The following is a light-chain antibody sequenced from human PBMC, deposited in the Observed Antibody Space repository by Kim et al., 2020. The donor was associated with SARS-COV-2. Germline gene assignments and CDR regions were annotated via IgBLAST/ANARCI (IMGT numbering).Light chain of an antibody. J-gene: IGLJ2*01. CDR3: QSRDSSCNVV. Sequence: SSELTQDPVVSVALGQTVRITCQGDSLRRYYASWYRRKPGQAPVLVIYAYNNRPSGIPDRFSGSSSGDTASLTITGAQAEDEADYYCQSRDSSCNVVFGGGTQLTVL. CDR1: SLRRYY. CDR2: AYN. V-gene: IGLV3-19*01.